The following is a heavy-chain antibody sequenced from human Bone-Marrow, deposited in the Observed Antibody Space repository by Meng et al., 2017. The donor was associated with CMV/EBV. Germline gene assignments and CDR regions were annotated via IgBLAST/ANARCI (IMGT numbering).Heavy chain of an antibody. Sequence: GESLKISCAASGFTFSSYWKSWVRQAPGKGLEWVANIKQNGSEKYYVDSVKGRFTISRDNAKHSLYLQMNSLRAEDTAVYYCARVRNRTIFGVVDYYFDYWGQGTLVTVAS. J-gene: IGHJ4*02. CDR1: GFTFSSYW. V-gene: IGHV3-7*01. CDR3: ARVRNRTIFGVVDYYFDY. D-gene: IGHD3-3*01. CDR2: IKQNGSEK.